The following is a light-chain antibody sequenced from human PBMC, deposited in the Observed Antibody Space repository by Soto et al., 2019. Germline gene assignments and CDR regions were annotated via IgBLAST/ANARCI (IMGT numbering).Light chain of an antibody. Sequence: QSVLTQPPSVSGAPGQRVTISCTGSSSNIGAGYDVHWYQQLPGTAPKLLIYGNSNRPYGVPDRFSGSKSGTSASLAIPVLQAEDEDDYYCQSYDSSLSGHVVFGGGTKLTVL. CDR1: SSNIGAGYD. CDR2: GNS. J-gene: IGLJ2*01. CDR3: QSYDSSLSGHVV. V-gene: IGLV1-40*01.